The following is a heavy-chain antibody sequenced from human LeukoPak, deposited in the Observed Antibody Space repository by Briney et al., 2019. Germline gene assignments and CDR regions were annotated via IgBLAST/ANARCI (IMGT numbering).Heavy chain of an antibody. V-gene: IGHV1-18*01. D-gene: IGHD6-19*01. Sequence: ASVKVSCKASGYIFTRFGISWVRQAPGQGLEWMGWIRAYNGNTNYAQKLQGRFTMTTDTSTSTAYMELRSLRSDDTAVYYCARAGIAVPAHFDYWGQGTLVTVSS. J-gene: IGHJ4*02. CDR1: GYIFTRFG. CDR2: IRAYNGNT. CDR3: ARAGIAVPAHFDY.